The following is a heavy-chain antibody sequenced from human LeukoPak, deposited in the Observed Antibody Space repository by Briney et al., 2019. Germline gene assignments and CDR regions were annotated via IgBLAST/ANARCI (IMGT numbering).Heavy chain of an antibody. CDR3: ARDRYPARSTMVRGVNLSGAFDI. D-gene: IGHD3-10*01. J-gene: IGHJ3*02. Sequence: SVKVSCKASGGTFSSYAISWVRQAPGQGLEWMGGIIPIFGTANYAQKFQGRVTITTDESTSTAYMELSSLRSEDTAVYYCARDRYPARSTMVRGVNLSGAFDIWGQGTMVTVSS. CDR1: GGTFSSYA. CDR2: IIPIFGTA. V-gene: IGHV1-69*05.